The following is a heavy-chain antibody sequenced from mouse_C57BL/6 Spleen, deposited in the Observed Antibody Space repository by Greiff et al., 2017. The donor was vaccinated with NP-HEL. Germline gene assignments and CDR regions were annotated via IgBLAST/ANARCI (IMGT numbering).Heavy chain of an antibody. CDR2: INPNNGGT. D-gene: IGHD2-3*01. Sequence: EVQLQQSGPELVKPGASVKISCKASGYTFTDYYMNWVKQSHGKSLEWIGDINPNNGGTSYNQKFKGKATLTVDKSSSTAYMELRSLTSEDSAVYYCARWIYDGYGGGYFDVWGTGTTVTVSS. V-gene: IGHV1-26*01. CDR1: GYTFTDYY. CDR3: ARWIYDGYGGGYFDV. J-gene: IGHJ1*03.